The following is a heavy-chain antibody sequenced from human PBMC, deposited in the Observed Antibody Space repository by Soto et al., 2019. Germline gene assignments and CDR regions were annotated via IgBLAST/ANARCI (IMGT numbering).Heavy chain of an antibody. D-gene: IGHD3-3*01. CDR3: ARRGGVGVAGSAAFEM. Sequence: QLHLVQSGAVVKKPGASVTVSCSASGYPVTAYYMHWVRQAPGRGLEWMGGINPATGAAKYTQTFPGRVTMPRDTSTSTVFMELSGLTSEDTAVFYCARRGGVGVAGSAAFEMWGQGTLVTVSS. V-gene: IGHV1-2*02. CDR1: GYPVTAYY. J-gene: IGHJ3*02. CDR2: INPATGAA.